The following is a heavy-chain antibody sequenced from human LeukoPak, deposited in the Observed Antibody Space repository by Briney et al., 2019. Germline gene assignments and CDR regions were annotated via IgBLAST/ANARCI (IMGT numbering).Heavy chain of an antibody. V-gene: IGHV4-34*01. CDR2: INHSGST. Sequence: KSSETLSLTCAVYGGSFSGYYWSWIRQPPGKGLEWIGEINHSGSTNYNPSLKSRVTISVDTSKNQFSLKLSSVTAADTAVHYCARLRRMDVWGKGTTVTISS. CDR1: GGSFSGYY. CDR3: ARLRRMDV. J-gene: IGHJ6*04.